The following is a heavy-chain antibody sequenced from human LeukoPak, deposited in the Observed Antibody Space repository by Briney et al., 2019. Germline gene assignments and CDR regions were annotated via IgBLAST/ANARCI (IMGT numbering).Heavy chain of an antibody. CDR2: INHSGST. V-gene: IGHV4-34*01. CDR1: GGSFSGYY. CDR3: VDYHSGGYFY. D-gene: IGHD3-22*01. J-gene: IGHJ4*02. Sequence: SETLSLTCAVYGGSFSGYYWSWIRQPPGKGLEWIGEINHSGSTNYNPSLKSRVTISVDTSKNQFSLKLSSVTAADTAVYYCVDYHSGGYFYWGQGTQVSVSS.